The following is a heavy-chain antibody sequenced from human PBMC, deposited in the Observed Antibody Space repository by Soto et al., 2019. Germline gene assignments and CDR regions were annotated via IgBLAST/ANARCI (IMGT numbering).Heavy chain of an antibody. CDR1: GGSFSGYY. Sequence: SETLSLTCAVYGGSFSGYYWSWIRQPPGKGLEWIGEINHSGSTNYNPSLKSRVTISVDTSKNQFSLKLISVTAADTAVYYCATSYWGAFDIWGQGTMVTVSS. D-gene: IGHD2-8*02. V-gene: IGHV4-34*01. CDR2: INHSGST. J-gene: IGHJ3*02. CDR3: ATSYWGAFDI.